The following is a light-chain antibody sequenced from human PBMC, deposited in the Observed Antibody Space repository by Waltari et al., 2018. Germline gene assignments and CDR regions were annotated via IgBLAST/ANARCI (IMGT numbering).Light chain of an antibody. CDR3: QQRSNWPGVT. Sequence: EIVLTQSPATLSLSPGERATLSCRASQSVSSDLAWYQQKPGQAPRLLIYDASNRATGIPARFSGSGPGTDFTLTISSLEPEDFAVYYCQQRSNWPGVTFGGGTKVEIK. J-gene: IGKJ4*01. V-gene: IGKV3D-11*02. CDR2: DAS. CDR1: QSVSSD.